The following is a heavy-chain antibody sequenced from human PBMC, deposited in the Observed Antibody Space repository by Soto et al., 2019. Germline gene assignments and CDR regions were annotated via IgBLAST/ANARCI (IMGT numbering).Heavy chain of an antibody. CDR2: ISYDGSNK. CDR3: ARELGTYYYYGMDV. D-gene: IGHD7-27*01. Sequence: LRLSCAASGFTFSSYAMHWVRQAPGKGLEWVAVISYDGSNKYYADSVKGRFTISRDNSKNTLYLQMNSLRAEDTAVYYCARELGTYYYYGMDVWGQGTTVTVSS. CDR1: GFTFSSYA. J-gene: IGHJ6*02. V-gene: IGHV3-30-3*01.